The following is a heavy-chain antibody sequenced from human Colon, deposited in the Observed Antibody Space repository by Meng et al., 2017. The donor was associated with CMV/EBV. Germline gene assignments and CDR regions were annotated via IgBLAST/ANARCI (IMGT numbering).Heavy chain of an antibody. CDR2: MSNVGVT. CDR1: GGSFKTDT. J-gene: IGHJ6*02. V-gene: IGHV4-59*01. CDR3: ARSKVPPATTFYNGLDV. D-gene: IGHD2-2*01. Sequence: SETLSLTCSVAGGSFKTDTWNWIRQPPGKGLEWVGYMSNVGVTYYNPSLKSRVSISVDSSRSQFSLTLKSVTAADTATYYCARSKVPPATTFYNGLDVWGQGTTVTVSS.